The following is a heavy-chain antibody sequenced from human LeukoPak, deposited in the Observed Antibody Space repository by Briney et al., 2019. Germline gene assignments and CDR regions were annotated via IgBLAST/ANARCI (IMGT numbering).Heavy chain of an antibody. CDR1: GGSIRSSSHY. J-gene: IGHJ4*02. CDR2: IYYSGST. V-gene: IGHV4-39*07. Sequence: TSGTLSPPCPVPGGSIRSSSHYWGRIRQPPGKGLEWIGNIYYSGSTHYNPSPKNRHTISADTSKNQLSLKLISVTAADTAVYYCARGEMATVDYWGQGTLVTVSS. CDR3: ARGEMATVDY. D-gene: IGHD5-24*01.